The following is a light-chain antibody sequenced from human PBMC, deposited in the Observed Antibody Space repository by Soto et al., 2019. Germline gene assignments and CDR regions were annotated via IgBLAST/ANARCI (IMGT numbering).Light chain of an antibody. J-gene: IGLJ2*01. CDR3: QSCDSSLSRV. CDR1: SSNIGAGYD. CDR2: GNS. V-gene: IGLV1-40*01. Sequence: QAVVTQPPSVSGAPGQRVTISCTGSSSNIGAGYDVHWYQQLPGTAPKLLIYGNSNRPSGVPDRFSGSKSGTSASLAITGLQAEDEADYYCQSCDSSLSRVFGGGTKLTVL.